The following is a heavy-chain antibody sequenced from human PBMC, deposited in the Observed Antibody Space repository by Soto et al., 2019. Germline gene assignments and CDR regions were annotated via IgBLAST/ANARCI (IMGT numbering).Heavy chain of an antibody. CDR1: GFPFWTYS. J-gene: IGHJ4*02. CDR3: VGYSSSWYQGDY. D-gene: IGHD6-13*01. CDR2: ISGSGTAT. Sequence: EVKLLESGGGLVQPGGSMRLSCEASGFPFWTYSMSWVRQAPRKGLEWVSGISGSGTATYYTDSVKGRFTVSRDNSKNTVYLQMSSLRAEDTAVYYCVGYSSSWYQGDYWGQGTLVTVSS. V-gene: IGHV3-23*01.